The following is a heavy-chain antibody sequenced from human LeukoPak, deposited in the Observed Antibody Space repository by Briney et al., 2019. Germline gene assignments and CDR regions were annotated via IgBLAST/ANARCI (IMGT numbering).Heavy chain of an antibody. Sequence: SQTLSLTCTVSGGSISSGSYYWSWIRQPAGKGLEWIRRIYTSGSTNYNPSLKSRVTISVDTSKNQFSLKLSSVTAADTAVYYCARDWYYYDSSGYRGWAFDIWGQGTMVTVS. D-gene: IGHD3-22*01. CDR2: IYTSGST. CDR3: ARDWYYYDSSGYRGWAFDI. CDR1: GGSISSGSYY. V-gene: IGHV4-61*02. J-gene: IGHJ3*02.